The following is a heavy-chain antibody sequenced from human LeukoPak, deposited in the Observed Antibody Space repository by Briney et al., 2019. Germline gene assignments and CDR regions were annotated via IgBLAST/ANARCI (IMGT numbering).Heavy chain of an antibody. V-gene: IGHV3-7*03. CDR3: ARNNGMDV. CDR2: VNRDGSET. Sequence: GGSLRISCAASGFALSSHWMTWVRQVPGRGPEWVANVNRDGSETYYLDSVKGRFTISKDNAKNSLYLQMNSLRAEDTALYHCARNNGMDVWGQGTTVIVSS. J-gene: IGHJ6*02. CDR1: GFALSSHW.